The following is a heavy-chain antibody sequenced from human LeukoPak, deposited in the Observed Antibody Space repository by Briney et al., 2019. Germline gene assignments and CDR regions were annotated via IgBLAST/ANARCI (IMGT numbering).Heavy chain of an antibody. CDR2: IYYSGTT. D-gene: IGHD3-22*01. Sequence: SETLSLTCSVSDGSISSGYYYWAWLRQPPGKGPEWSGSIYYSGTTYPNPSLKSRVTISVDTSKNQFSLKLSSVTAADTAVYYCARRVRGYYDSSGSGIQHWGQGTLVTVSS. V-gene: IGHV4-39*01. CDR3: ARRVRGYYDSSGSGIQH. CDR1: DGSISSGYYY. J-gene: IGHJ1*01.